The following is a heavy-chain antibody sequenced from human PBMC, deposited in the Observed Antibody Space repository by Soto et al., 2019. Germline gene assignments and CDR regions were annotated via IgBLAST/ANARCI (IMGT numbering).Heavy chain of an antibody. Sequence: PGGSLRLSCAASGFTFSSYGMHWVRQAPGKGLEWVAVISYDGSNKYYADSVKGRFTISRDNSKNTLYLQMNSLRAEDTAVYYCAKDLGIQLWFSPFGMDVWGQGTTVTVSS. J-gene: IGHJ6*02. V-gene: IGHV3-30*18. CDR2: ISYDGSNK. D-gene: IGHD5-18*01. CDR3: AKDLGIQLWFSPFGMDV. CDR1: GFTFSSYG.